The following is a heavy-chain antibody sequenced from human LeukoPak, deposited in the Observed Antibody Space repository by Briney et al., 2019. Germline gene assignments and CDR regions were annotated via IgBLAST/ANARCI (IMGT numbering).Heavy chain of an antibody. Sequence: GGSLRLSCAASGFTFSSYVIHWVRQAPGKGLEWVAVISYDGSNKYYADSVKGRFTISRDNSKNTLYLQMNSLRAEDTGVYYCARVVRFLEWLPRFGSYFDYWGQGTLVTVSS. CDR1: GFTFSSYV. D-gene: IGHD3-3*01. J-gene: IGHJ4*02. CDR3: ARVVRFLEWLPRFGSYFDY. CDR2: ISYDGSNK. V-gene: IGHV3-30*14.